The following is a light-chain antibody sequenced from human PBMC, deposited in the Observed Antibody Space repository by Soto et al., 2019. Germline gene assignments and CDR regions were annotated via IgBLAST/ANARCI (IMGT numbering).Light chain of an antibody. V-gene: IGKV1-9*01. CDR2: AAS. Sequence: IQLTQSPSALSASVGDSVTITCRASQGISSYLAWYQQKPGKAPKLPIYAASTLQSGVPSRFSGSGSGTDFTLTISCLQSEDFATYYCQQYYSYPWTFGQRTKVDIK. J-gene: IGKJ1*01. CDR1: QGISSY. CDR3: QQYYSYPWT.